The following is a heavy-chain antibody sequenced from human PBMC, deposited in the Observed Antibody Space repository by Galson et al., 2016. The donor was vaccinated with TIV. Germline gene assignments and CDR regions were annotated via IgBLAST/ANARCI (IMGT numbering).Heavy chain of an antibody. D-gene: IGHD2-2*01. Sequence: ETLSLTCTVSGDSINNYYWNWIRQPPGEGLDWIGSVSYSGTTDYNPSLRSRVTISVDKSKNQFSLNLRSLTAADTAVYYCAKAPGVSSPSWGLYDYHYPLDVWGQGTSVTVSS. CDR1: GDSINNYY. J-gene: IGHJ6*02. V-gene: IGHV4-59*01. CDR3: AKAPGVSSPSWGLYDYHYPLDV. CDR2: VSYSGTT.